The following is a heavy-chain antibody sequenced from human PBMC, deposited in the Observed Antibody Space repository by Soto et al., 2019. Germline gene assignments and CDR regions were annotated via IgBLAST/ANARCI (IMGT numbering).Heavy chain of an antibody. D-gene: IGHD6-19*01. J-gene: IGHJ5*02. V-gene: IGHV2-5*01. Sequence: SGPTLVNPTQTLTLTCIFSGFSLRTIGVGVGWIRQPPGKALEWLGFIYWNDDKRYSPSLKSRLTITKDTSKNQVVLTMTNMDPVDTATYYCAKSGSSGWYGWFDPWGQRTLVTVSS. CDR1: GFSLRTIGVG. CDR3: AKSGSSGWYGWFDP. CDR2: IYWNDDK.